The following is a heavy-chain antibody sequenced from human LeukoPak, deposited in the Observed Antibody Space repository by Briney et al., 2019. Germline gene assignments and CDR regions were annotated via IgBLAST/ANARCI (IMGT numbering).Heavy chain of an antibody. V-gene: IGHV3-74*01. Sequence: GGSLRLSCVASGNYWMHWVRQAPGEGLVWVSHINSDGSWTSYADSVKGRFTISKDNAKNTVYLQMNSLRAEDTAVYYCVSFYETYWGRGTLVTVSS. CDR2: INSDGSWT. J-gene: IGHJ4*02. CDR3: VSFYETY. D-gene: IGHD2/OR15-2a*01. CDR1: GNYW.